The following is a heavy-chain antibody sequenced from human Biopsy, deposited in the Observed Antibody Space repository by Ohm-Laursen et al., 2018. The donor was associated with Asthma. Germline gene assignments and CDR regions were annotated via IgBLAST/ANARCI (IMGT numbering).Heavy chain of an antibody. CDR1: GGSINNFY. CDR2: VYYSGST. V-gene: IGHV4-59*01. D-gene: IGHD2-21*02. J-gene: IGHJ4*02. CDR3: ARGVDRVTGLLDHFDS. Sequence: GTLSLTCTVSGGSINNFYWSWIRQPPGKGLEYIGHVYYSGSTNYNPSLKSRVTISIDASKNQFSLKLTSVTAADTAVYYCARGVDRVTGLLDHFDSWGQGTLVTVSS.